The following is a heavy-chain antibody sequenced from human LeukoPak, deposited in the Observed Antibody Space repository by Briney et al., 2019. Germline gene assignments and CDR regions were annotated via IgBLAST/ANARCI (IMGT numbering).Heavy chain of an antibody. Sequence: GGSLRLSCAASGFTFSNYVIHWVRQAPGKGLEWVAVISYDGSNKYYADSVKGRFTISRDNAKNLLYLQMNSLRVEDTAVYYCARDGRWINYYDGSAPVWGQGAPVTVSS. D-gene: IGHD3-22*01. CDR2: ISYDGSNK. J-gene: IGHJ4*02. CDR1: GFTFSNYV. V-gene: IGHV3-30-3*01. CDR3: ARDGRWINYYDGSAPV.